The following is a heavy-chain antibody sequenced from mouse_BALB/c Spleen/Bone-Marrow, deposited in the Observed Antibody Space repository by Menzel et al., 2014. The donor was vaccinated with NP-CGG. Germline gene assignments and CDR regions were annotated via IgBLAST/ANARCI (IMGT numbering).Heavy chain of an antibody. Sequence: KGLEWVAYISTGSSTIYYADTVKGRFTISRDNPKNTLFLQMTSLRSEDTAMYYCARSDGAMDYWGQGTSVTVSS. CDR2: ISTGSSTI. D-gene: IGHD2-3*01. CDR3: ARSDGAMDY. J-gene: IGHJ4*01. V-gene: IGHV5-17*02.